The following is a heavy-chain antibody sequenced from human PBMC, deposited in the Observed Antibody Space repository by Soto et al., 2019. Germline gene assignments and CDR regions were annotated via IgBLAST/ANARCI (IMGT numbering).Heavy chain of an antibody. CDR3: AQSAAYDILTGYFRELYFDY. CDR1: GFTFSSYA. V-gene: IGHV3-23*01. D-gene: IGHD3-9*01. J-gene: IGHJ4*02. Sequence: GGSLSLSCAASGFTFSSYAMSWVRQAPGKGLEWDSAISGSGGSTYYADSVKGRFTISRDNSKNTLYLQMNSLRAEDTAVYYCAQSAAYDILTGYFRELYFDYWGQGTLVTVSS. CDR2: ISGSGGST.